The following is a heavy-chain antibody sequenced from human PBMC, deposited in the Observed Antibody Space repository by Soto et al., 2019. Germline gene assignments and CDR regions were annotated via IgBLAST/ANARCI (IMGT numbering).Heavy chain of an antibody. Sequence: QVQLVQSGAEVKEPGASVKISCKASGYTFTTYHIHWVRQAPGQGLDWMGMIDPIGGNTGYARKFLDSVAVTGATSTGTAYLEVNSVRFVNTAMYFCVSGYCTSSASCEGDFQHWGQGTLVTVSS. V-gene: IGHV1-46*01. CDR3: VSGYCTSSASCEGDFQH. D-gene: IGHD2-2*01. J-gene: IGHJ1*01. CDR2: IDPIGGNT. CDR1: GYTFTTYH.